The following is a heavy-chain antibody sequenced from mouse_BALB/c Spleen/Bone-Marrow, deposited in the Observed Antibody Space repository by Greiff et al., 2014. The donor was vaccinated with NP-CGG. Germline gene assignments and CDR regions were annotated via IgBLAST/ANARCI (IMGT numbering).Heavy chain of an antibody. CDR3: ARHGGSRGYYFDY. V-gene: IGHV5-12-2*01. CDR2: ISNGGGST. Sequence: EVQVVESGGGLVQPGGSLKLSCAASGFTFSSYTMSWVRQTPEKRLEWVAYISNGGGSTYYPDTVKGRFTISRDNAKNTLYLQRSRLKSEDTAMYYCARHGGSRGYYFDYWGQGTTLTVSS. J-gene: IGHJ2*01. D-gene: IGHD1-1*01. CDR1: GFTFSSYT.